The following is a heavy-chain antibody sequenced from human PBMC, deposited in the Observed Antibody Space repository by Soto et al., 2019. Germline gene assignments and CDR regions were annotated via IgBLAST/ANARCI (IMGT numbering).Heavy chain of an antibody. V-gene: IGHV1-69*06. Sequence: QVQLVQSGAEVKKPGSSVKVSCTASGGTFSSYAISWVRQAPGQGLEWMGGIIPIFGTANYAQKFQGRVTITADKSTSTAYMELSSLRSEDTAVYYCARGARWNPIYYYYGMDVWGQGTTVTVSS. J-gene: IGHJ6*02. D-gene: IGHD1-1*01. CDR3: ARGARWNPIYYYYGMDV. CDR1: GGTFSSYA. CDR2: IIPIFGTA.